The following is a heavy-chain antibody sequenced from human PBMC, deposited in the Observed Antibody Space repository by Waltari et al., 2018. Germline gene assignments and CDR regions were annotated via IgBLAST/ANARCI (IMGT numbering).Heavy chain of an antibody. CDR2: ISGSGGST. Sequence: EVQLLESGGGLVQPGGSLRLSCAASGFPFASYAIGWVRQAPGKGLEWVSAISGSGGSTYYADSVKGRFTISRDNSKNTLYLQMNSLRAEDTAVYYCAALSSRDDYWGQGTLVTVSS. J-gene: IGHJ4*02. D-gene: IGHD6-13*01. CDR1: GFPFASYA. V-gene: IGHV3-23*01. CDR3: AALSSRDDY.